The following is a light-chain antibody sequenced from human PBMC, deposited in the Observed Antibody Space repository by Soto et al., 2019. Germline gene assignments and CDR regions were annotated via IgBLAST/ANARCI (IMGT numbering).Light chain of an antibody. V-gene: IGKV1-5*01. CDR1: HSIRRR. J-gene: IGKJ4*01. Sequence: DIQMTHSPSSLSAPVLYIFTMTCRASHSIRRRLHLYQQKPGKAPNLLIHDASSLERGVPSRFSGSGSGTEFTLTLSSLQPDDFAVYFCQQYIRWPLPFGGGTKVDI. CDR3: QQYIRWPLP. CDR2: DAS.